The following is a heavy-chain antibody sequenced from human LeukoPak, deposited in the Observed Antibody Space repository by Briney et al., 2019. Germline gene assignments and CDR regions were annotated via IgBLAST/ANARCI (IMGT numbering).Heavy chain of an antibody. Sequence: GESLKIPCRGSGYSFTNYWIGWVRQMPGKGVEWMGIICPGDSDTRYSPSFQGQVTISADKSISTAYLQWSSLKASDTAMYYCAIGTGTNFDYWGQGTLVIISS. V-gene: IGHV5-51*01. J-gene: IGHJ4*02. CDR3: AIGTGTNFDY. CDR1: GYSFTNYW. CDR2: ICPGDSDT. D-gene: IGHD6-13*01.